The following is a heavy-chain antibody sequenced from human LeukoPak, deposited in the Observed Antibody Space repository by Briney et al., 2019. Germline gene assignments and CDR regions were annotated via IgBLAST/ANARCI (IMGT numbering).Heavy chain of an antibody. CDR1: GGSISGYF. Sequence: PSETLSLTCTVSGGSISGYFWSWIRQPPGKGLEWIGHIHASGSTNQSPPLKSRVTISVDTSKNQFSLKLTSVTAADTAVYYCARGRPVTGSFYFDYWGQGTLVTVSS. J-gene: IGHJ4*02. CDR3: ARGRPVTGSFYFDY. CDR2: IHASGST. V-gene: IGHV4-59*01. D-gene: IGHD1-26*01.